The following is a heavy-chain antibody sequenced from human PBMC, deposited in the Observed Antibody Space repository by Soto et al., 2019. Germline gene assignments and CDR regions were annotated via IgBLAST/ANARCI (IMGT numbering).Heavy chain of an antibody. D-gene: IGHD2-2*01. J-gene: IGHJ6*02. CDR1: GFTFSGSA. Sequence: GGSLRLSCAASGFTFSGSAMHWVRQASGKGLEWVGRIRSKANSYATAYAASVKGRFTISRDDSKNTAYLQMNSLKTEDTALYFCTRLGLFSSTTYYYYYGMDVWGQGTTVTVSS. CDR2: IRSKANSYAT. V-gene: IGHV3-73*01. CDR3: TRLGLFSSTTYYYYYGMDV.